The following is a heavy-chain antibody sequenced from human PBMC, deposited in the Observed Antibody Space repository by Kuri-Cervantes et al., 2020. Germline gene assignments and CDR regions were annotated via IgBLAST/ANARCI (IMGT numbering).Heavy chain of an antibody. V-gene: IGHV2-26*01. CDR1: GFSLSNARMG. J-gene: IGHJ4*02. CDR2: IFSNDEK. CDR3: VLLPTILVFDY. Sequence: SGPTLVKPTQTLTLTCTVSGFSLSNARMGVSWIRQPPGKALEWLAHIFSNDEKSYSTSLKSRLTISKDTSKSQVVLTMTNMDPVDTATYYCVLLPTILVFDYWGQGTLVTVSS. D-gene: IGHD3-9*01.